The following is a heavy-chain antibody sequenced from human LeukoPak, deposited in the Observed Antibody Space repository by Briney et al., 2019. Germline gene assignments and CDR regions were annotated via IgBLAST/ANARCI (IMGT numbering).Heavy chain of an antibody. Sequence: PSETLSLTCTVSGGSISSGGYYWSWIRQHPGKGLEWIGYIYYSGSTYYNPSLKSRVTISVDTSKNQFSLKLSSVTAADTAVYYCARGGYKPPKAFEIWGQGTMVTVSS. CDR2: IYYSGST. D-gene: IGHD5-24*01. CDR1: GGSISSGGYY. V-gene: IGHV4-31*03. J-gene: IGHJ3*02. CDR3: ARGGYKPPKAFEI.